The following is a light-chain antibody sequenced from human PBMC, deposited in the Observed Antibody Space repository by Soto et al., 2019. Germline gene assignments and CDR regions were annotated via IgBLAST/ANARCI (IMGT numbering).Light chain of an antibody. Sequence: DIQMTQSPSSLSASVGDRVTITCQASQNINNYLNWYQQKPGIAPKLLIYDASNLEAGVPSRFRVSGSETDFTFTISRLQPEDIATYYCQQYENLPTFGQGTGLEIK. CDR3: QQYENLPT. CDR1: QNINNY. V-gene: IGKV1-33*01. J-gene: IGKJ5*01. CDR2: DAS.